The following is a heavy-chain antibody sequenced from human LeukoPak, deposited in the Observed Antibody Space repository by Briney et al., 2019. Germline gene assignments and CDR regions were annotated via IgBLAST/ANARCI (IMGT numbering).Heavy chain of an antibody. Sequence: ASVKVSCKASGFTLISYFMHWVRQAPGQGLEWMGAIHPSGGGTSYTQKFQGRVIMTRDTSTSTVYMELSSLRSEGTAVYYCVREGGEYCSGGSCYKFDPWGQGTLVTVSS. CDR3: VREGGEYCSGGSCYKFDP. CDR2: IHPSGGGT. V-gene: IGHV1-46*01. CDR1: GFTLISYF. J-gene: IGHJ5*02. D-gene: IGHD2-15*01.